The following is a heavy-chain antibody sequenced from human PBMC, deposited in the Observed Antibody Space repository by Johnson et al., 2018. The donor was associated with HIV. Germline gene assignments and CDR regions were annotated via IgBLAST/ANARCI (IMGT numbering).Heavy chain of an antibody. CDR3: ARRGLVGIVATSRGAFDI. CDR2: LFSGGSI. CDR1: GFTVSSYY. Sequence: VQLMESGGGLVQPGGSLRLSCAASGFTVSSYYMSWVRQAPGKGLEWVSVLFSGGSIYFADSVKGRFTISRDNAKNTVYLQMNSLSAEDTAVYYCARRGLVGIVATSRGAFDIWGQGTMVTVSS. D-gene: IGHD5-12*01. J-gene: IGHJ3*02. V-gene: IGHV3-66*02.